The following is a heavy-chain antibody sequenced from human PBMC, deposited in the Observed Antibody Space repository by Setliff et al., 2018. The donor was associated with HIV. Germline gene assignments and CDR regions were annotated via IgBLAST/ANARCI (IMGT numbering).Heavy chain of an antibody. J-gene: IGHJ4*02. CDR2: IKQDGSEK. D-gene: IGHD1-26*01. V-gene: IGHV3-7*01. CDR1: GFTFSTYW. CDR3: ARDCAVVGGTGSLDS. Sequence: GGSLRLSCAASGFTFSTYWMSWVRQAPGKGLEWVANIKQDGSEKNYMDSVKGRFTISRDNAKKSLYLQMNSLRAEDTAVYYCARDCAVVGGTGSLDSWGQGTLVTVSS.